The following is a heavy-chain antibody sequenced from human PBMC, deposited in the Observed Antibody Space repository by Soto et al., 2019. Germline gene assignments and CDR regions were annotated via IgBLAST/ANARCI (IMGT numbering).Heavy chain of an antibody. Sequence: ASETLSLTCTVSGGSINSYYWSWIRQPPGKGLEWVGSIFYSGNTNYNPSLKSRVTISVDTSKNQFSLKLSSVTAADTAVYYCAKTMSQHDYWGQGTLVTVSS. CDR2: IFYSGNT. D-gene: IGHD1-1*01. CDR3: AKTMSQHDY. V-gene: IGHV4-59*01. J-gene: IGHJ4*02. CDR1: GGSINSYY.